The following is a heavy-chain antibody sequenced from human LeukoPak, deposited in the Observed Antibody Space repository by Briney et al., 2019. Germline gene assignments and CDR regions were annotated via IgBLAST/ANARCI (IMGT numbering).Heavy chain of an antibody. Sequence: GESLKISCKGSGYRFTSYWIGWVRQMPGKGLEWMGIINPGDSDTRYSPSFQGQVTISADKSISTTYLQWSSLKASDSAIYYCARQGSTVTMDYWGQGTLVTVS. CDR2: INPGDSDT. J-gene: IGHJ4*02. CDR1: GYRFTSYW. CDR3: ARQGSTVTMDY. V-gene: IGHV5-51*01. D-gene: IGHD4-17*01.